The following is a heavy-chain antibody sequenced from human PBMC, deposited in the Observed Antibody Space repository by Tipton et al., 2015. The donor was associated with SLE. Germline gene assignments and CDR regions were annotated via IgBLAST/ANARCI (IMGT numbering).Heavy chain of an antibody. J-gene: IGHJ4*02. V-gene: IGHV3-11*01. CDR2: ISSSGSTI. CDR3: ARVSRGSGSSYYFDY. D-gene: IGHD3-10*01. Sequence: SLRLSCAASGFTVSSNYMSWIRQAPGKGLAWVSYISSSGSTIYYADSVKGRFTISRDNAKNSLYLQMNSLRAEDTAGYYCARVSRGSGSSYYFDYWGQGTLVTVSS. CDR1: GFTVSSNY.